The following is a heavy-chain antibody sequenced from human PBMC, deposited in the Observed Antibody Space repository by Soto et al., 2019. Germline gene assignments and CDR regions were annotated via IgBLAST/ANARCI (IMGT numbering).Heavy chain of an antibody. D-gene: IGHD3-22*01. CDR1: GGSISSGGYY. Sequence: PSETLSLTCTVSGGSISSGGYYWSWIRQHPGKGLEWIGYIYYSGSTYYNPSLKSRVTISVDTSKNQFSLKLSSVTAADTAVYYCARVSGIVAVITSHSFHICVQVTMVTVS. CDR2: IYYSGST. V-gene: IGHV4-31*03. CDR3: ARVSGIVAVITSHSFHI. J-gene: IGHJ3*02.